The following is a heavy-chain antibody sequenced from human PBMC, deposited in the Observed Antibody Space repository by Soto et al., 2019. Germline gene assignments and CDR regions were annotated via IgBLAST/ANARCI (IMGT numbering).Heavy chain of an antibody. J-gene: IGHJ4*01. Sequence: DSGPTLVNPTQTLTLTCTFSGFSLSTSGMCVSWIRQPPGKALEWLALIDWDDDKYYSTSLKTRLTISKDTSKNQVVLTMTNMDTVETATYYCARTGPYSSSAWDFDYWGHGTLVTVS. CDR1: GFSLSTSGMC. D-gene: IGHD6-6*01. CDR2: IDWDDDK. V-gene: IGHV2-70*01. CDR3: ARTGPYSSSAWDFDY.